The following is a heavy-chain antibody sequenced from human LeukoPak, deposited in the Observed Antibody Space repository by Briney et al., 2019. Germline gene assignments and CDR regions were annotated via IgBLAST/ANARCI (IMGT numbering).Heavy chain of an antibody. CDR2: IYYSGNT. J-gene: IGHJ4*02. Sequence: PPETLSLTCTVSGGSISSYYWTWIRQPPGKGLEWIGYIYYSGNTNYNPSLKSRVTISLDTSRNQFSLKLSSVTAADTAVYYCARRARATAGGDYFDYWGQGTLVTVSS. CDR3: ARRARATAGGDYFDY. CDR1: GGSISSYY. D-gene: IGHD6-13*01. V-gene: IGHV4-59*08.